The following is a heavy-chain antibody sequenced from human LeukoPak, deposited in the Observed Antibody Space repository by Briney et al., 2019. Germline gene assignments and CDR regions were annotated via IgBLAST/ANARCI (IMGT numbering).Heavy chain of an antibody. J-gene: IGHJ4*02. CDR1: GGSFSGYY. CDR3: ARVYYDFWSGPVDY. V-gene: IGHV4-34*01. CDR2: INHSGST. D-gene: IGHD3-3*01. Sequence: SETLSLTCAVYGGSFSGYYWSWIRQPPGKGLEWIGEINHSGSTNYNPSLKSRVTISVDTSKNQFSLNLSSVTAADTAVYYCARVYYDFWSGPVDYWGQGTLVTVSS.